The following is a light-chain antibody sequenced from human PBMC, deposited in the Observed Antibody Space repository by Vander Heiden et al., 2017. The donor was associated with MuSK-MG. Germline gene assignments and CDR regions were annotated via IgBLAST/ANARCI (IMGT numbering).Light chain of an antibody. CDR3: QQYCSSLFT. CDR1: QSVSSSY. Sequence: EIVLTQSPVTLSLSPGERATRSCRASQSVSSSYLAWYQQKPGQAPRLLIYGASSRATGIPDRFSGSGSGTDFTLTISRLEPEDFAVYYCQQYCSSLFTFGHGTKVDIK. V-gene: IGKV3-20*01. J-gene: IGKJ3*01. CDR2: GAS.